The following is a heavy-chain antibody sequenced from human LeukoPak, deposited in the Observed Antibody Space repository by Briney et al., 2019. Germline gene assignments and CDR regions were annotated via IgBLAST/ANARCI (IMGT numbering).Heavy chain of an antibody. CDR2: IYSGGST. CDR3: AAAKQWLVPDY. J-gene: IGHJ4*02. V-gene: IGHV3-53*01. Sequence: GGSLRLSCAASGFTVSSNYMTWVRQAPGKGMEWVSVIYSGGSTYYADSVKGRFTISRDNSKNTLYLQMNSLRAEDTAVYYCAAAKQWLVPDYWGQGTLVTVSS. D-gene: IGHD6-19*01. CDR1: GFTVSSNY.